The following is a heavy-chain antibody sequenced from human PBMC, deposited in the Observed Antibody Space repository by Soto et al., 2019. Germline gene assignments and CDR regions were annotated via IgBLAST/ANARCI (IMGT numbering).Heavy chain of an antibody. CDR3: ARERRDWNYVFDY. Sequence: QLQLQESGPGLAKPSETLSLTCTVSGGSVSSGSYYWSWIRQPPGKGLEWIGYVYYTGSTNYNPSLERRVTISIDTSKNQFSLRLSSVTAADTALYYCARERRDWNYVFDYWGQGTLVTVSS. J-gene: IGHJ4*02. D-gene: IGHD1-7*01. CDR2: VYYTGST. CDR1: GGSVSSGSYY. V-gene: IGHV4-61*01.